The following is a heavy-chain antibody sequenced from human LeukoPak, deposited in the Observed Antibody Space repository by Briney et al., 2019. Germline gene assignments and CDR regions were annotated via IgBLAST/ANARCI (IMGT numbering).Heavy chain of an antibody. CDR2: ISSSSSYI. D-gene: IGHD3-16*01. Sequence: GGSLRLSCAASGFTFSSYGMHWVRQAPGKGLEWVSSISSSSSYIYYADSVKGRFTISRDNAKNSLYLQMNSLRAEDTAVYYCARDLRGGRLEDYWGQGTLVTVSS. V-gene: IGHV3-21*01. CDR1: GFTFSSYG. J-gene: IGHJ4*02. CDR3: ARDLRGGRLEDY.